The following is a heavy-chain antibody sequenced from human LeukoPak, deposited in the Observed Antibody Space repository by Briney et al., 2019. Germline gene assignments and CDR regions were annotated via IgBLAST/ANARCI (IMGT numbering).Heavy chain of an antibody. CDR3: ARGGLLGYCSSTSCSYYFDY. CDR2: IIPIFGTA. V-gene: IGHV1-69*05. J-gene: IGHJ4*02. CDR1: GGTFSSYA. D-gene: IGHD2-2*01. Sequence: GASVKVSCKASGGTFSSYAISWVRQAPGQGLEWMGGIIPIFGTANYAQKFQGRVTITTDESTSTAYMELSSLRSEDTAVYYCARGGLLGYCSSTSCSYYFDYWGQGTLVTVSS.